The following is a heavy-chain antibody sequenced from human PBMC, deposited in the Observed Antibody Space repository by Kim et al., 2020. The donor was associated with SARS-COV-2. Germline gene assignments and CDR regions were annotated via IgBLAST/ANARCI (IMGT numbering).Heavy chain of an antibody. D-gene: IGHD6-19*01. V-gene: IGHV4-39*01. CDR1: GGSISSSSYY. J-gene: IGHJ4*02. CDR2: IYYSGST. Sequence: SETLSLTCTVSGGSISSSSYYWGWIRQPPGKGLEWIGSIYYSGSTYYNPSLKSRVTISVDTSKNQFSLKLSSVTAADTAVYYCARHLRGGRAVAGGDYFDYWGQGTLVTVSS. CDR3: ARHLRGGRAVAGGDYFDY.